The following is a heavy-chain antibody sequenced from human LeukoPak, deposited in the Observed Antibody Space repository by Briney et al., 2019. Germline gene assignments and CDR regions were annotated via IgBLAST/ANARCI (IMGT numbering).Heavy chain of an antibody. D-gene: IGHD4/OR15-4a*01. CDR1: GFTFSSYG. V-gene: IGHV3-30*02. J-gene: IGHJ6*03. Sequence: TGGSLRLSCAASGFTFSSYGMHWVRQAPGKGLEWVAFIRYDGSNKYYADSVKGRFTISRDNSKNALYLQMNSLRAEDTAVYYCAKVMGVTTYYYYMDVWGKGTTVTVSS. CDR3: AKVMGVTTYYYYMDV. CDR2: IRYDGSNK.